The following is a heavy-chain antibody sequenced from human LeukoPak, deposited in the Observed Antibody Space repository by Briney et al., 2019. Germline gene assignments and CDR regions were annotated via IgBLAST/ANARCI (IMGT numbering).Heavy chain of an antibody. D-gene: IGHD7-27*01. J-gene: IGHJ6*02. CDR3: ARQTGVLYYYYAMDV. CDR2: IYYSGST. Sequence: SETLSLTCTVSGGSISSYYWSWIRQPPGKGLEWIGYIYYSGSTNYNPSLKSRVTISVDTSKNQFSLKLSSVTAADTAVYYCARQTGVLYYYYAMDVWGQGTTVTVSS. CDR1: GGSISSYY. V-gene: IGHV4-59*08.